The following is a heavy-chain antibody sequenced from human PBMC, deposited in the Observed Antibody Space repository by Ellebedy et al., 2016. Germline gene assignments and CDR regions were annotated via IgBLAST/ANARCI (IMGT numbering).Heavy chain of an antibody. CDR2: ISSSSSTI. CDR1: GFTFSSYS. J-gene: IGHJ5*02. CDR3: ARPYYDSSGYYYHYNWFDP. V-gene: IGHV3-48*02. D-gene: IGHD3-22*01. Sequence: GGSLRLSCAASGFTFSSYSMNWVRQAPGKGLEWVSYISSSSSTIYYADSVKGRFTISRDNAKNSLYLQMNSLRDEDTAVYYCARPYYDSSGYYYHYNWFDPWGQGTLVTVSS.